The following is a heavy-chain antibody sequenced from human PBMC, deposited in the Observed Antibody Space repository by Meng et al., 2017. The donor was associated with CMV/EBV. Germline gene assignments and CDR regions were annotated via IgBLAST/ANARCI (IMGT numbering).Heavy chain of an antibody. CDR2: INHSGST. Sequence: SETLSLTCAVYGGSFSGYYWSWIRQPPGKGLEWIEEINHSGSTNYNPSLKSRVTISVDTSKNQFSLKLSSVTAADTAVYYCARRDGYKGGLDYWGQGTLVTVSS. V-gene: IGHV4-34*01. J-gene: IGHJ4*02. D-gene: IGHD5-24*01. CDR1: GGSFSGYY. CDR3: ARRDGYKGGLDY.